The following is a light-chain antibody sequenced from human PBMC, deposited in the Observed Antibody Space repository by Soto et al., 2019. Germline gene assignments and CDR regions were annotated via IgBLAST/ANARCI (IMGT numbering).Light chain of an antibody. CDR2: DVS. CDR3: SSYTSSSTYV. Sequence: QSVLTQPASVSGSPGQSITISCTGTSSDVGGYHYVSWYQQHPGKAPKLMIYDVSNRPSGVSNRFSGSKSGNTASLTISGLPAEDEADYYCSSYTSSSTYVFGTGTKATVL. J-gene: IGLJ1*01. V-gene: IGLV2-14*01. CDR1: SSDVGGYHY.